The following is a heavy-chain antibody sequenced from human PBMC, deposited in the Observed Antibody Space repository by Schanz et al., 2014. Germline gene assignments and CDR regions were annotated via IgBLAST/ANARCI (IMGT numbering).Heavy chain of an antibody. Sequence: QVQLIQSGAEVKKPGASVKVSCTASGYTFTSYDINWVRQAPGQGLEWIGWISPYNGNTNYAQKLQGRVTMTTDTSTSTAYMELRSLRSDDTAVYYCARVQGDSLTGSEYYYGMDVWGQGTTVTVSS. CDR3: ARVQGDSLTGSEYYYGMDV. CDR1: GYTFTSYD. D-gene: IGHD3-9*01. J-gene: IGHJ6*02. CDR2: ISPYNGNT. V-gene: IGHV1-18*01.